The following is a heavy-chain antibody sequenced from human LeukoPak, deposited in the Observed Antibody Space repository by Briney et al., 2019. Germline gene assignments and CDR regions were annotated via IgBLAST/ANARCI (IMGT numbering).Heavy chain of an antibody. D-gene: IGHD6-19*01. CDR2: IYYSGTT. CDR3: ARHASSAWLYQFDC. J-gene: IGHJ4*02. Sequence: SETLSLTCTVSGDSISNNNYYWGWIRQPPGKGLEWIGSIYYSGTTYYSPSLKSRVTISVDTSKNQFSLKLSSVTAADTAMYYCARHASSAWLYQFDCWGQGTLVTVSS. V-gene: IGHV4-39*01. CDR1: GDSISNNNYY.